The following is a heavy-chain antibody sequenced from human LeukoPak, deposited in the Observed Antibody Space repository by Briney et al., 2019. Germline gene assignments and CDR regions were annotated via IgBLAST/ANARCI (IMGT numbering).Heavy chain of an antibody. CDR1: RGTFSSYA. V-gene: IGHV1-69*13. CDR3: ARSRYYYYYMDV. J-gene: IGHJ6*03. Sequence: GASVKVSCKASRGTFSSYAISWVRQAPGQGLEWMGGITPIFGTANYAQKFQGRVTITADESTSTAYMELSSLRSEDTAVYYCARSRYYYYYMDVWGKGTTVTVSS. CDR2: ITPIFGTA.